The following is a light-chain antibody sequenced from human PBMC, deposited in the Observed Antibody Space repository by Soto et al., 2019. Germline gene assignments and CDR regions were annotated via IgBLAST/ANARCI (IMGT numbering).Light chain of an antibody. V-gene: IGKV2-24*01. CDR1: QSLLHSDGNTY. Sequence: DIVLTQTPLSSPVTLGQPASISCRSSQSLLHSDGNTYLSWLQQRQGQPPRLLIYKTSNRFSGVPDRFSGSGAGTDFTLKISRVEAEDVGVYYCMQATQYPPYTFGQGTKLEI. J-gene: IGKJ2*01. CDR2: KTS. CDR3: MQATQYPPYT.